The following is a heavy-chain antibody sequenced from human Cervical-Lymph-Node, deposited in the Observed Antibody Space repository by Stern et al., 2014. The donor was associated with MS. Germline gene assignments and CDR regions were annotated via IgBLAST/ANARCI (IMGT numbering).Heavy chain of an antibody. J-gene: IGHJ4*02. D-gene: IGHD3-3*01. V-gene: IGHV4-59*08. CDR2: VHYSGTT. CDR1: GGSISSYY. CDR3: AGSGTYYPDY. Sequence: QVQLQESGPGLVKPSETLSLTCSVSGGSISSYYWNWIRQPPGKGLEWIANVHYSGTTNYNPSLKSRFPIFLDTSIKKIPLKLTSVTAADTAVYYCAGSGTYYPDYWGQGILVTVSS.